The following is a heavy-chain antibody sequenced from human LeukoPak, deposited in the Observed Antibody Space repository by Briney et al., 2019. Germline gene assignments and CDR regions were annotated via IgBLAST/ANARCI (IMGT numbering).Heavy chain of an antibody. CDR3: ARSYGWGSYYRWFDP. V-gene: IGHV4-59*01. J-gene: IGHJ5*02. CDR2: IYYSGST. Sequence: PSETLSLTCTVSGGSISSYYWSWIRQPPGKGLEWIGCIYYSGSTNYNPSLKSRVTISVDTSKNQFSLKLSSVTAADTAVYYCARSYGWGSYYRWFDPWGQGTLVTVSS. CDR1: GGSISSYY. D-gene: IGHD3-10*01.